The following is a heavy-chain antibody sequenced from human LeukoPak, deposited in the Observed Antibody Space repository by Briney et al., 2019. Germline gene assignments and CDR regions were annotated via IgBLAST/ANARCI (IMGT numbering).Heavy chain of an antibody. CDR1: GYTFTGYY. D-gene: IGHD1-26*01. CDR3: ARDSPIVGATHWFDP. V-gene: IGHV1-2*02. Sequence: ASVKVSCKASGYTFTGYYMHWVRQAPGQGLEWMGWINPNSGGTNYAQKFQGRVTMTRDTSISTAYMELSRLRSDDTAVYYCARDSPIVGATHWFDPWGQGTLVTVSS. J-gene: IGHJ5*02. CDR2: INPNSGGT.